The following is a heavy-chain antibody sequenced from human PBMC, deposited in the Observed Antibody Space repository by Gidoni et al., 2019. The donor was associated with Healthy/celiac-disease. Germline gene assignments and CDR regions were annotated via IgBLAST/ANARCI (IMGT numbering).Heavy chain of an antibody. V-gene: IGHV4-30-4*01. CDR1: GGSISSGDYY. Sequence: QVQLQESGPGLVKPSQTLSLTCTVSGGSISSGDYYWSWIRQPPGKGLEWIGYIYYSGSTYYNPSLKSRVTISVDTSKNQFSLKLSSVTAADTAVYYCARVLRWFGETKYNWFDPWGQGTLVTVSS. D-gene: IGHD3-10*01. CDR2: IYYSGST. J-gene: IGHJ5*02. CDR3: ARVLRWFGETKYNWFDP.